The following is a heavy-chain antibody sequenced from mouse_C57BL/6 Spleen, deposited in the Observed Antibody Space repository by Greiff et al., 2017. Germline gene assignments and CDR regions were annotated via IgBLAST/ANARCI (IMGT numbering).Heavy chain of an antibody. Sequence: QVQLQQSGAELVMPGASVKLSCKASGYTFTSYWMHWVKQRPGQGLEWIGEIDPSDSYTNYNQKFKGKSTLTVDKSSSTAYMQLSSLTSEDSAVYYWARSYYSKKENYLDYWGEGTTLTVSS. D-gene: IGHD2-5*01. CDR1: GYTFTSYW. CDR3: ARSYYSKKENYLDY. V-gene: IGHV1-69*01. CDR2: IDPSDSYT. J-gene: IGHJ2*01.